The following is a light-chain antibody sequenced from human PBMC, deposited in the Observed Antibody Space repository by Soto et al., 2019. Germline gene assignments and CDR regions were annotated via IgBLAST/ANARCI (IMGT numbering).Light chain of an antibody. V-gene: IGLV2-14*03. CDR2: GVT. CDR1: SGDVGFYDF. CDR3: ASYTGSSTFL. Sequence: QSVLTQPASMSGSPGQSITISCTGTSGDVGFYDFVSWYQQHPGKVPRLIIYGVTKRPSGVSHRFSGSKSGNTASLTISGLQVEDGVAFPCASYTGSSTFLFGGGTKLPVL. J-gene: IGLJ3*02.